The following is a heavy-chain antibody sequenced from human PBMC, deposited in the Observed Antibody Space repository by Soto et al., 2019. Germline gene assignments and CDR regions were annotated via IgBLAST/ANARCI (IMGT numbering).Heavy chain of an antibody. CDR2: IYYSGST. J-gene: IGHJ4*02. D-gene: IGHD5-12*01. V-gene: IGHV4-31*03. CDR3: AVGVIVATDFDY. Sequence: QVQLQESGPGLVKPSQTLSLTCTVSGGSISSGGYYWSWIRQHPGKGLEWIGYIYYSGSTYYNPSLKRRVTLSVDTSKNQFSLKLRSVTAADTAVYYCAVGVIVATDFDYWGQGTLVTVSS. CDR1: GGSISSGGYY.